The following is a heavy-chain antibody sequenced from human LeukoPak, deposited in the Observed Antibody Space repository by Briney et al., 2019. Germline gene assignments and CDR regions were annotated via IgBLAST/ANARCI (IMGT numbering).Heavy chain of an antibody. D-gene: IGHD1-26*01. J-gene: IGHJ4*02. Sequence: GGSLRLSCAASGFTFSSYTMNWVPQAPGRGLEWVSSITSSSTYIYYADSLKGLFTISRDNAKNSLYLQMNSLRAADTALYYCARNADPSGKYPDYWGQGSLVTVSS. CDR2: ITSSSTYI. CDR1: GFTFSSYT. CDR3: ARNADPSGKYPDY. V-gene: IGHV3-21*01.